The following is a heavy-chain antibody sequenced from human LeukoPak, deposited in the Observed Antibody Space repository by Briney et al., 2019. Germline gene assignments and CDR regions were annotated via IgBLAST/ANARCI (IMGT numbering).Heavy chain of an antibody. J-gene: IGHJ3*02. CDR3: ARDILEARGDILLHI. CDR2: IIPILGIA. V-gene: IGHV1-69*04. CDR1: GGTFSSYA. D-gene: IGHD3-9*01. Sequence: GASVKVSCKASGGTFSSYAIRWVRQAPGQGLEWMGRIIPILGIANYAQKFQGRVTITADKSTSTAYMELSSLRSEDTAVYYCARDILEARGDILLHIWGQGTMVTVSS.